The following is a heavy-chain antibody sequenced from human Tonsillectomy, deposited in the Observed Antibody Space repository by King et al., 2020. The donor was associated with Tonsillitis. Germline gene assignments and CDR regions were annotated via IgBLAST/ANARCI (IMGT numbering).Heavy chain of an antibody. V-gene: IGHV3-23*04. D-gene: IGHD6-19*01. CDR1: GFTFSSYA. Sequence: VQLVESGGGLVQPGGSLRLSCAASGFTFSSYAMGWVRQARGKGREWVSTIIGSSYSTYYPDSVKGRFTISRDNSNHTLYLQMHSLRPEDTALYYCAKLPHSSGWSSPFDYWGQGTLVTVSS. CDR2: IIGSSYST. J-gene: IGHJ4*02. CDR3: AKLPHSSGWSSPFDY.